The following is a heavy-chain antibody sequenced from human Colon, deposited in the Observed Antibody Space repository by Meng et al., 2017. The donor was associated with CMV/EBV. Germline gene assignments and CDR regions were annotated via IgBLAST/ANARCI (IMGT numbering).Heavy chain of an antibody. CDR2: INPNSGGT. CDR3: AREMATITRNHYYYYGMDV. CDR1: GYIFSNFG. J-gene: IGHJ6*02. V-gene: IGHV1-2*02. D-gene: IGHD5-24*01. Sequence: ASVKVSCKASGYIFSNFGLSWVRQAPGQGLEWMGWINPNSGGTNYAQKFQGRVTMTRDTSINTAYMELSRLRSDDTAVYYCAREMATITRNHYYYYGMDVWGQGTTVTVSS.